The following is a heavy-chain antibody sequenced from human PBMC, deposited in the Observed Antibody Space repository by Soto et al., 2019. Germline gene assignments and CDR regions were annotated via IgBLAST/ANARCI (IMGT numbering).Heavy chain of an antibody. V-gene: IGHV1-18*01. Sequence: ASVKVSCKTSGYTFSNYGITWVRQAPGQPLEWLGWISLYSDGTNYAQKFQGRVSMTTDTSTTTAYMELRSLRSEDTAVYYCASAPYYYDSSGSGPPFDYWGQGTLVTVSS. CDR2: ISLYSDGT. CDR3: ASAPYYYDSSGSGPPFDY. J-gene: IGHJ4*02. D-gene: IGHD3-22*01. CDR1: GYTFSNYG.